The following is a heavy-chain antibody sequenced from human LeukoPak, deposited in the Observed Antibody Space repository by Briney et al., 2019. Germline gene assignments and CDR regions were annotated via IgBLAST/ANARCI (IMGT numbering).Heavy chain of an antibody. J-gene: IGHJ5*02. CDR1: GYTFTGYY. CDR3: ARDPSYNDYGGNNWFDP. CDR2: INPNSGGT. Sequence: ASVKVSCKASGYTFTGYYMHWVRQAPGQGLEWMGRINPNSGGTNYAQKFQGRDTMTRDTSISTAYMELSRLRSDDTAVYYCARDPSYNDYGGNNWFDPWGQGTLVTVSS. V-gene: IGHV1-2*06. D-gene: IGHD4-23*01.